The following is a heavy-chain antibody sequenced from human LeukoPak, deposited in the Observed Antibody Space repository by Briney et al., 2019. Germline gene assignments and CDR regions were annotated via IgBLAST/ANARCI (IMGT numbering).Heavy chain of an antibody. Sequence: PGGSLSLSCAVSGFTFSSYEMNWVRQAPGKRLEWVSYICSGGSSMFYADSVKGRFTISRDNAKNSLYLQMNSLRAEDTAVYYCARDMTTVTTSSVSGYYFYGMDVWGQGTTVTVAS. CDR3: ARDMTTVTTSSVSGYYFYGMDV. J-gene: IGHJ6*02. CDR1: GFTFSSYE. CDR2: ICSGGSSM. V-gene: IGHV3-48*03. D-gene: IGHD4-17*01.